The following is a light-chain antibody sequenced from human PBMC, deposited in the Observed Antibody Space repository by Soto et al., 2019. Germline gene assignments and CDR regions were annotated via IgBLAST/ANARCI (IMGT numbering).Light chain of an antibody. CDR3: QQRNVWPPIT. Sequence: DIVMTRSPHSLAVSLCERATINFKSTPSLLYSDYNKNLLAWYQQKPGQPPKLLIYWASTRQSGVPDRFSGSGSGTDFTLTISSLQAEDVAVYYCQQRNVWPPITFGQGTRLEIK. CDR1: PSLLYSDYNKNL. CDR2: WAS. J-gene: IGKJ5*01. V-gene: IGKV4-1*01.